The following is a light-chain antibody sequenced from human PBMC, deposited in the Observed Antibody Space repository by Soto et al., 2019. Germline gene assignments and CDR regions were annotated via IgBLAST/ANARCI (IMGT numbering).Light chain of an antibody. CDR3: CSYVGSSILM. Sequence: QSALTQPASVSGSPGQSITISCTGTSSDVGLYNLVSWYQHLPGKAPKLIIYEVNERPSGISDRFSGSKSGNTASRTISGLQDEDEADYYCCSYVGSSILMFGGGTQLTVL. V-gene: IGLV2-23*02. CDR1: SSDVGLYNL. J-gene: IGLJ3*02. CDR2: EVN.